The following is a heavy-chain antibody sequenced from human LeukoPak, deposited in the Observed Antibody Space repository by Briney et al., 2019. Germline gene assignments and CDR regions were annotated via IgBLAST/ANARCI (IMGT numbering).Heavy chain of an antibody. CDR1: GFTFSNYW. J-gene: IGHJ4*02. V-gene: IGHV3-7*01. D-gene: IGHD3-10*01. Sequence: GGSLRLSCAASGFTFSNYWMSWVRQAPGKGLERVANIKQDGSEKYYVDSVKGRFTISRDNAKNSLYLQMNSLRAEDTAVYYCARDRGSGAYWGQGTLVTVSS. CDR2: IKQDGSEK. CDR3: ARDRGSGAY.